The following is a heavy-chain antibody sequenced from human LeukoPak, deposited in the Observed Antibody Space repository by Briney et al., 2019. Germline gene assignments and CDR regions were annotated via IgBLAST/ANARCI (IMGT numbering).Heavy chain of an antibody. CDR1: GFTFSSCG. V-gene: IGHV3-33*01. J-gene: IGHJ4*02. Sequence: GRSLRLSCAASGFTFSSCGMHWVRQAPGKGLEWVAVIWYDGSNKYYADSVKGRFTISRDNSKNTLYLQMNSLRAEDTAVYYCARDKGYCSSTSCYSNGFDYWGQGTLVTVSS. CDR3: ARDKGYCSSTSCYSNGFDY. D-gene: IGHD2-2*01. CDR2: IWYDGSNK.